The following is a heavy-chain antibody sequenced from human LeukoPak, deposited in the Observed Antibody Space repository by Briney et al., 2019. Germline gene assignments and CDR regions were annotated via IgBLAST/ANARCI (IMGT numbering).Heavy chain of an antibody. Sequence: ASQTLSLTCALSGGSISSGDYYWSWIRQPPGKGLEWIGYIYYSGSTYYKPSLKSRVTISVETSKNQFSLKLSSVTAADTAVYYCASRFWSGYLFDYWGQGTLVTVSS. CDR3: ASRFWSGYLFDY. CDR1: GGSISSGDYY. CDR2: IYYSGST. V-gene: IGHV4-30-4*08. J-gene: IGHJ4*02. D-gene: IGHD3-3*01.